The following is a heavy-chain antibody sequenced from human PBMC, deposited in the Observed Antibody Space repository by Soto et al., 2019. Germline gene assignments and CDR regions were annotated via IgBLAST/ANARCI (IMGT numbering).Heavy chain of an antibody. D-gene: IGHD2-15*01. CDR2: IPSGGST. CDR3: TRDDVVCSGGSCYGVPMDL. J-gene: IGHJ6*04. Sequence: EVQLVESGGGLVQPGGSLRLSCAASGFIVSTKYMSWVRQAPGKGLEWLSLIPSGGSTYYADSVKGRFTISRDNSEDTLFFQMNSLGVEYTAVYYCTRDDVVCSGGSCYGVPMDLWGKGTTVTVST. CDR1: GFIVSTKY. V-gene: IGHV3-66*01.